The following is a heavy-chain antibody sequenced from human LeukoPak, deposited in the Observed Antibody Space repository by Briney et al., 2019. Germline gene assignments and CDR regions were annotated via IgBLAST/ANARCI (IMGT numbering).Heavy chain of an antibody. Sequence: GGSLRLSCAASGFTFSSYAMSWVRQAPGKGLEWVSAISGSGGSTYYADSVKGRFTISRDNSKNTLYLQMNSLRAEDTAVYYCAKPQRSYYYYYGMDVWGQGTTVTVSS. CDR1: GFTFSSYA. CDR2: ISGSGGST. D-gene: IGHD4-17*01. J-gene: IGHJ6*02. V-gene: IGHV3-23*01. CDR3: AKPQRSYYYYYGMDV.